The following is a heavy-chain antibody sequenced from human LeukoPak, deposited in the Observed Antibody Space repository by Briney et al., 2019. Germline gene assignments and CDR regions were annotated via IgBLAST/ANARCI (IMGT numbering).Heavy chain of an antibody. CDR1: SASISSSPYF. J-gene: IGHJ4*02. CDR3: AANSADENTLRSSYKV. CDR2: ISYSGTT. D-gene: IGHD3-10*01. V-gene: IGHV4-39*01. Sequence: PSETLSLTCTVSSASISSSPYFWAWIRQSPGKGLEWIGTISYSGTTYYNPSLKSRVTISVDTSKNQSSLKLNSVTAADTAVYYCAANSADENTLRSSYKVWGQGTLVTISS.